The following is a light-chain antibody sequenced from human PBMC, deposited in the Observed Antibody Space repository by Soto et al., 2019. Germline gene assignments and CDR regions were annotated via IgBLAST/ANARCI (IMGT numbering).Light chain of an antibody. CDR2: GAS. CDR3: QQYGSSLWT. V-gene: IGKV3-20*01. Sequence: EIVLTQSPGTLSFSPGERATPSCRASQSVSSSYLAWYQQKPGQAPRLLIYGASSRATGIPDRFSGSGSGTDFTLTISRLEPEDFAVYYCQQYGSSLWTFGQGTKVDIK. J-gene: IGKJ1*01. CDR1: QSVSSSY.